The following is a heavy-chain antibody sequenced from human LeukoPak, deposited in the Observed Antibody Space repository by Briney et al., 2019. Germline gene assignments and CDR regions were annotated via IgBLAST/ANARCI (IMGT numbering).Heavy chain of an antibody. Sequence: GGSLRLSCAASGFTFSKYAMSWVRQAPGKGLEWVAKINPDGNEKSYVDSVKGRFTISRDNAKNSLYLQMNNLRAEDTAMYYCAKEEWYSFDNWGQGYLVTVSS. J-gene: IGHJ4*02. CDR1: GFTFSKYA. CDR2: INPDGNEK. V-gene: IGHV3-7*01. D-gene: IGHD1-1*01. CDR3: AKEEWYSFDN.